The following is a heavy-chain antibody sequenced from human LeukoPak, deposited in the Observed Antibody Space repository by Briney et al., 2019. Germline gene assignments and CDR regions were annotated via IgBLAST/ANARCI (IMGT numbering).Heavy chain of an antibody. J-gene: IGHJ5*02. V-gene: IGHV4-39*01. CDR2: IYYSGST. CDR1: GGSISSSSYY. Sequence: SETLSLTCTVSGGSISSSSYYWGWIRQPPGKGLEWIGSIYYSGSTYYNPSLKSRVTISVDTSKNQFSLKLSSVTAADTAAYYCARHGRRRWFDPWGQGTLVTVSS. D-gene: IGHD2-15*01. CDR3: ARHGRRRWFDP.